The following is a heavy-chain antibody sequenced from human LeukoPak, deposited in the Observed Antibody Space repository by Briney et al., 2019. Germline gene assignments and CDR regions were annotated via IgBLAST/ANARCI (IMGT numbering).Heavy chain of an antibody. D-gene: IGHD2-2*01. CDR1: GYSFTSYW. CDR2: IYPGDSDT. Sequence: GESLKISCKGSGYSFTSYWIGWVRQMPGKGLEWMGIIYPGDSDTRYSPSFQGQVTISADKSISTAYLQWSSLKASDTAMYYCARLKDFVVVPTAMWVGMDVWGQGTTVTVSS. V-gene: IGHV5-51*01. CDR3: ARLKDFVVVPTAMWVGMDV. J-gene: IGHJ6*02.